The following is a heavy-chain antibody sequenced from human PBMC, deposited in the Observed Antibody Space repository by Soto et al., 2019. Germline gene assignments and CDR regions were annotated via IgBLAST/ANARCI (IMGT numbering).Heavy chain of an antibody. J-gene: IGHJ4*02. Sequence: ASVKVSCKASGYTFTGYYMHWVRQAPGQGLEWMGWINPNSGGTNYAQKFQGWVTMTRDTSISTAYMELSRLRSDDTAVYYCARGGRALVDYGGNYFDYWGQGTLVTVSS. D-gene: IGHD4-17*01. CDR1: GYTFTGYY. CDR2: INPNSGGT. CDR3: ARGGRALVDYGGNYFDY. V-gene: IGHV1-2*04.